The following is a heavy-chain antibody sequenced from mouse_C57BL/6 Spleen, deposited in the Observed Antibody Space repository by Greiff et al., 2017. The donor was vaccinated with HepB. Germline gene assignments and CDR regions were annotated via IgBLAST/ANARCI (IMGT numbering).Heavy chain of an antibody. CDR3: ARVDDGYYEAY. V-gene: IGHV1-64*01. CDR1: GYTFTSYW. CDR2: IHPNSGST. J-gene: IGHJ3*01. Sequence: QVPLQQPGAELVKPGASVKLSCKGSGYTFTSYWVHWVKQRPGQGLEWIGMIHPNSGSTNYNEKFKSKATLTVDKSSSTAYMQLSSLTSEDSAVYYCARVDDGYYEAYWGQGTLVTVSA. D-gene: IGHD2-3*01.